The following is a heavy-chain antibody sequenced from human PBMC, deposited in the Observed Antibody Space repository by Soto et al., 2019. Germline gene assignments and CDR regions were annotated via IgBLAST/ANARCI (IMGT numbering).Heavy chain of an antibody. D-gene: IGHD6-19*01. CDR1: GFTFSSYS. CDR2: ISSSSSTI. J-gene: IGHJ4*02. V-gene: IGHV3-48*01. Sequence: GGSLRLSCAASGFTFSSYSMNWVRQAPGKGLEWVSYISSSSSTIYYADSVKGRFTISRDNAKNSLYLQMNSLRAEDTAVYYCARVTGGGQLLIPRAVAAQYYFDYWGQGTLVTVSS. CDR3: ARVTGGGQLLIPRAVAAQYYFDY.